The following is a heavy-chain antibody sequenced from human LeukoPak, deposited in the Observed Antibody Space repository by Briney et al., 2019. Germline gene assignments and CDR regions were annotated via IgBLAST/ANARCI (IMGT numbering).Heavy chain of an antibody. CDR2: ISPNSGDT. D-gene: IGHD2-2*01. J-gene: IGHJ5*02. V-gene: IGHV1-2*02. CDR1: GYSFTSYW. Sequence: GESLKISCKGSGYSFTSYWIGWVRQMPGKGLEWMGWISPNSGDTDIAQKFQGRVTMTRDTSIATSYMEVDSLTSDDTAVYYCARESACGTTNCLAPADWLDPWGQGTLVIVSS. CDR3: ARESACGTTNCLAPADWLDP.